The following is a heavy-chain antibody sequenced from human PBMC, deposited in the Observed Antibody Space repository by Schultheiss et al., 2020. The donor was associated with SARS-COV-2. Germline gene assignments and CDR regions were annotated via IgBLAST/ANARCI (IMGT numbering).Heavy chain of an antibody. CDR1: GFTFSSYW. J-gene: IGHJ6*02. D-gene: IGHD6-13*01. CDR3: ARDYDSSSPSPLGV. V-gene: IGHV3-23*01. CDR2: IGTAGDT. Sequence: GESLKISCVTSGFTFSSYWMSWVRQAPGKGLEWVSAIGTAGDTYYPGSVKGRFTISRDNSKNTLYLQMNSLRAEDTAVYYCARDYDSSSPSPLGVWGQGTTVTVAS.